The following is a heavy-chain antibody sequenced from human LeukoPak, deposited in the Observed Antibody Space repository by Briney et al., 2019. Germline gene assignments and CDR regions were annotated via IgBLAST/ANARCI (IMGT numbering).Heavy chain of an antibody. J-gene: IGHJ6*03. V-gene: IGHV3-30*01. CDR1: GFTFSSYA. D-gene: IGHD3-22*01. CDR3: ARQVWSYDSSGYYPNYYMDV. CDR2: ISYDGSNK. Sequence: GRSLRLSCAASGFTFSSYAMHWVRQAPGKGLEWVAVISYDGSNKYYADSVKGRFTISRDNSKNTLYLQMNSLRAEDTAVYYCARQVWSYDSSGYYPNYYMDVWGKWTTVTVSS.